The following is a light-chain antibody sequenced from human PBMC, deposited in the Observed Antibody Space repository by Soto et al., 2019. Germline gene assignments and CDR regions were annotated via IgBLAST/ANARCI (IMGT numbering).Light chain of an antibody. J-gene: IGKJ1*01. Sequence: DIQMTQSPSTLSASVGDRVTITCRASQSISSSLAWYQQKPGKAPKLLIYKASSLESGVPSRFSGSGSGTEFTLTISIVQPDDFTTYYCQQYNSYWTFGQGTKVDIK. CDR2: KAS. CDR1: QSISSS. CDR3: QQYNSYWT. V-gene: IGKV1-5*03.